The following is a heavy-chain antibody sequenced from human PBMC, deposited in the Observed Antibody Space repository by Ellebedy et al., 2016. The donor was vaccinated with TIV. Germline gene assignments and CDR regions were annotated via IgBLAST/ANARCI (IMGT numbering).Heavy chain of an antibody. Sequence: GESLKISCKGSGYSFTSYWISWVRQMPGKGLEWMGRIDPSDSYTNYSPSFQGHVTISADKSISTAYLQWSSLKASDTAMYYCAKLSETNYDILTGLPYGMDVWGQGTTVTVSS. J-gene: IGHJ6*02. CDR1: GYSFTSYW. D-gene: IGHD3-9*01. CDR2: IDPSDSYT. CDR3: AKLSETNYDILTGLPYGMDV. V-gene: IGHV5-10-1*01.